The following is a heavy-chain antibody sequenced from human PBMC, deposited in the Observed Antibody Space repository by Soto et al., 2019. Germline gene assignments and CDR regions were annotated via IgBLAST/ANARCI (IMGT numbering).Heavy chain of an antibody. J-gene: IGHJ6*02. V-gene: IGHV3-48*03. CDR3: ARSPSSCGRSQRRHQCYYDGIDI. CDR2: ISGSGGST. Sequence: WDRQKTGKGLEWVSAISGSGGSTYYAGTVKGRFTISRDNAKNSLYLQMNSLRAEDTAVYYCARSPSSCGRSQRRHQCYYDGIDICGE. D-gene: IGHD6-19*01.